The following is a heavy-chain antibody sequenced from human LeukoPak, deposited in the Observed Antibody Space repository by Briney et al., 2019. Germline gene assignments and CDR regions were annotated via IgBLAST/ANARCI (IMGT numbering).Heavy chain of an antibody. CDR3: ARDPWAAAAVLYYFDY. J-gene: IGHJ4*02. CDR2: INRDGSEK. V-gene: IGHV3-7*01. CDR1: GFTLSSRW. Sequence: PGGSLRLSCVVSGFTLSSRWMMWVRQAPGEGLEWMTNINRDGSEKNYVDSVKGRFTISRDNAKNSLYLQMNSLRAEDTAVYYCARDPWAAAAVLYYFDYWGQGTLVTVSS. D-gene: IGHD6-13*01.